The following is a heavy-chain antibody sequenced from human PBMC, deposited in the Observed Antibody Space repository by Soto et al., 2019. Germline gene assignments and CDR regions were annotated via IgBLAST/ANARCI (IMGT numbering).Heavy chain of an antibody. CDR2: TYYRSKWYN. D-gene: IGHD6-19*01. CDR1: GDSVSSNSAA. V-gene: IGHV6-1*01. J-gene: IGHJ6*02. CDR3: ARDRYSSGFSYSPCGMDV. Sequence: PSQTLSLTCVISGDSVSSNSAAWNWIRQSPSRGLEWLGRTYYRSKWYNDYAVSVKSRITINPDTSNNQFSLQLNSVTPEDTAVYYCARDRYSSGFSYSPCGMDVWGQGTTVTVSS.